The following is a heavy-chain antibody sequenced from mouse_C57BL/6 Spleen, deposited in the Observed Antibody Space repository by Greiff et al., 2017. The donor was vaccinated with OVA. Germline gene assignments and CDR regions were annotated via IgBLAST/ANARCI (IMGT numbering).Heavy chain of an antibody. CDR1: GYTFTSYW. CDR2: IDPSDSYT. J-gene: IGHJ2*01. Sequence: QVQLQQSGAELVMPGASVKLSCKASGYTFTSYWMHWVKQRPGQGLEWIGEIDPSDSYTNYNQKFKGKSTLTVDKSSSTAYMQLSSLTSEDSAVYYCATAQAYFDYWGQGTTLTVSS. V-gene: IGHV1-69*01. CDR3: ATAQAYFDY. D-gene: IGHD3-2*02.